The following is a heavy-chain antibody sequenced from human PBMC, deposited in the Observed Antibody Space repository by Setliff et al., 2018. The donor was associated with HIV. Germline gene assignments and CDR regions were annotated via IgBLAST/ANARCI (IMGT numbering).Heavy chain of an antibody. D-gene: IGHD3-16*02. CDR2: TYYSGST. CDR1: GGSISSGGYY. V-gene: IGHV4-31*03. Sequence: SETLSLTCTVSGGSISSGGYYWSWIRQHPGKGLEWIGYTYYSGSTYYNPSLKSRVTISVDTSKNQFSLKLSSVTAADTAVYYCARAAPYYDYVWGSYRHFDYWGQGTLVTVSS. J-gene: IGHJ4*02. CDR3: ARAAPYYDYVWGSYRHFDY.